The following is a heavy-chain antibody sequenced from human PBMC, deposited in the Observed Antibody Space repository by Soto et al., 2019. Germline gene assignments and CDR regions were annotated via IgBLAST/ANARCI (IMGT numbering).Heavy chain of an antibody. V-gene: IGHV3-7*05. CDR2: IKQDGSEK. J-gene: IGHJ6*02. CDR1: GFTFSSYW. Sequence: GGSLRLSCAASGFTFSSYWMSWVRQAPGKGLEWVANIKQDGSEKYYVDSVKGRFTISRDNAKNSLYLQMNSLRAEDTAVYYCLCCRSWSGHLWYYYGMDVWGQGTTVTVSS. CDR3: LCCRSWSGHLWYYYGMDV. D-gene: IGHD6-13*01.